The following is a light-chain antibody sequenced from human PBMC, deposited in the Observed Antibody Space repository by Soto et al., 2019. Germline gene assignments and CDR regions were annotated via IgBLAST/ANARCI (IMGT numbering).Light chain of an antibody. CDR3: CSHACSYTSYV. V-gene: IGLV2-11*01. CDR2: AVS. CDR1: SSDVGGYNY. J-gene: IGLJ1*01. Sequence: QSALTQPRSVSGSPGQSVTISCTGTSSDVGGYNYVSWYQQHPGKAPKLMIYAVSKRPSGVPGRFSGSKSGNTASLTISGLPAEGEADYSLCSHACSYTSYVFLPGTK.